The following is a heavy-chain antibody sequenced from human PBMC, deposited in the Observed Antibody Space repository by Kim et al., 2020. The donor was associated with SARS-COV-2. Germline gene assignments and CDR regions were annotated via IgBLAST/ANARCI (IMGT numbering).Heavy chain of an antibody. CDR3: TRNTSSSNPV. CDR1: GFTFSRYW. V-gene: IGHV3-74*01. Sequence: GGSLRLSCAASGFTFSRYWMHWVRQVPGKGLVWVSHISSDGARTLYADFVRGRFTVSRDNAKNTLYLQMNSLRAEDTGLYYCTRNTSSSNPVWGHGTLVTVSS. CDR2: ISSDGART. D-gene: IGHD6-6*01. J-gene: IGHJ3*01.